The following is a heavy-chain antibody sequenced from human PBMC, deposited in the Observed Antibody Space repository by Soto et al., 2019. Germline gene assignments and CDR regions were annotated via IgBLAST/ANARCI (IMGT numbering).Heavy chain of an antibody. D-gene: IGHD3-22*01. Sequence: QVQLQESGPGLVKASQTLSLTCTVAGASVNSGDDSWSWVRQPPGRGLEWIGYIHYSETIYYNPALKSRVQILVETFKNQFSLEVSSVTAADTAVYYCARAHRYYDYPDIWGQGTTVTVSS. V-gene: IGHV4-30-4*01. CDR2: IHYSETI. CDR1: GASVNSGDDS. J-gene: IGHJ3*02. CDR3: ARAHRYYDYPDI.